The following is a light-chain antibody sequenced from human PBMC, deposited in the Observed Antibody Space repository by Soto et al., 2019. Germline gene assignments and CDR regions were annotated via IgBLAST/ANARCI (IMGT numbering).Light chain of an antibody. CDR3: SSYAGGPWV. J-gene: IGLJ3*02. CDR2: EGN. CDR1: SRDVGAYNL. V-gene: IGLV2-23*01. Sequence: QSALTQPASVSGSPGQSITMSCSGSSRDVGAYNLVSWYQQHPGKAPKVMIFEGNKRPSGISDRFSGSKSGTTASLTISGLESEDEADYYCSSYAGGPWVFGGGTKVTVL.